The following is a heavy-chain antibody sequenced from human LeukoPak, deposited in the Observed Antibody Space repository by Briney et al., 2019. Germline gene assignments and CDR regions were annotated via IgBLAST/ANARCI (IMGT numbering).Heavy chain of an antibody. Sequence: GRSLRLSCAASGFTFSSYGMHWVRQAPGKGLEWVAVIWYDGSNKYYADSVKGRFTISRDNSKNTLYLQMNSLRAEDTAVFYCAKRVGVAGTTPGKAYDYWGQGTLVTVSS. D-gene: IGHD2-15*01. J-gene: IGHJ4*02. CDR2: IWYDGSNK. CDR1: GFTFSSYG. V-gene: IGHV3-33*06. CDR3: AKRVGVAGTTPGKAYDY.